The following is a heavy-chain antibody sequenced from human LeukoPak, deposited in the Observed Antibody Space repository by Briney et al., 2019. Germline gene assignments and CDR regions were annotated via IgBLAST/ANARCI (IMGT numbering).Heavy chain of an antibody. V-gene: IGHV3-11*04. CDR2: ISSSGSTI. Sequence: PGGSLRLSCAASGFTFSDYYMSWIRQAPGKGREWVSYISSSGSTIYYADSVKGRFTISRDNAKNSLYLQMNSLRAEDTAVYYCAIGGGYCSSTSCWGENWFDPWGQGTLVTVSS. J-gene: IGHJ5*02. D-gene: IGHD2-2*01. CDR1: GFTFSDYY. CDR3: AIGGGYCSSTSCWGENWFDP.